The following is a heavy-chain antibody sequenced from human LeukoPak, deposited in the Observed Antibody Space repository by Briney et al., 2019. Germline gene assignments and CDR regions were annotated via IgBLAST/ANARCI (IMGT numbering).Heavy chain of an antibody. D-gene: IGHD5-18*01. CDR2: ISSSSSYI. J-gene: IGHJ6*04. CDR3: ARDIRGYSYEEDV. Sequence: GGALRLSCAASGFIFSSYSMSWVRQAPGKGVEGVSSISSSSSYIYYADSVKGRFTISRDNAKNSLYLQMNSLRAEDTAVYYCARDIRGYSYEEDVWGKGTTVTVSS. V-gene: IGHV3-21*01. CDR1: GFIFSSYS.